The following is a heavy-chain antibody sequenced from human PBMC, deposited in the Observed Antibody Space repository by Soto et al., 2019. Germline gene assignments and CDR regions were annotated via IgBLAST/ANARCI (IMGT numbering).Heavy chain of an antibody. V-gene: IGHV1-69*13. CDR1: GGTFSSYA. CDR2: IIPIFGTA. D-gene: IGHD2-15*01. Sequence: SVKVSCKASGGTFSSYAISWVRQAPGQGLEWMGGIIPIFGTANYAQKFQGRVTITADESTSTAYMELSSLRSEDTAVYYCARSGVGSGIYYYYYGMDVWGQGTTVTVSS. J-gene: IGHJ6*02. CDR3: ARSGVGSGIYYYYYGMDV.